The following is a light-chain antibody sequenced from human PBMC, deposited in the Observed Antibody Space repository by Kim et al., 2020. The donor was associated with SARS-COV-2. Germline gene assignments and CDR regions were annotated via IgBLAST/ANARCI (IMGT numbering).Light chain of an antibody. CDR2: GAS. J-gene: IGKJ2*01. Sequence: VSPGERATLSCRASQSVKNNLAWYRQKPGQAPRLLIYGASTRATGIPARFSGGGSGTEFTLTINSLQSEDFAVYFCQQYNNLPPNTFGQGTKLEI. V-gene: IGKV3-15*01. CDR3: QQYNNLPPNT. CDR1: QSVKNN.